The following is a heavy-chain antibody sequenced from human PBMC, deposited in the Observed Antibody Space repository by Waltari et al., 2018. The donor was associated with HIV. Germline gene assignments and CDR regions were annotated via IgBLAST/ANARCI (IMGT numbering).Heavy chain of an antibody. CDR3: AKSGVYGDYGLDQ. J-gene: IGHJ4*02. CDR1: SGSFSAYS. CDR2: INHSGAT. V-gene: IGHV4-34*01. Sequence: QVQLQQWGAGLLKPSETLSLTCAVYSGSFSAYSWNWIRQPPGKGLEWIGDINHSGATNYNPSLKSRVTISIDTSKNQVSLKLSSVTAADTAMYYCAKSGVYGDYGLDQWGQGTLVTVSS. D-gene: IGHD4-17*01.